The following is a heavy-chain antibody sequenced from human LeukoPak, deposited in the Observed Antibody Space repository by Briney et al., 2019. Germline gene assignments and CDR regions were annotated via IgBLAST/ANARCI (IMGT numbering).Heavy chain of an antibody. J-gene: IGHJ3*01. CDR3: ARDGLGSNL. Sequence: PSETLSFTCTVSGGSISSGGYYWSWIRQHPEEGLEWIGYIYYSGSTYYNPSLKSRVTISVDTSKNQFSLKLSSVTAADTAVYYCARDGLGSNLWGQGTMVTVSS. CDR1: GGSISSGGYY. V-gene: IGHV4-31*03. D-gene: IGHD1-14*01. CDR2: IYYSGST.